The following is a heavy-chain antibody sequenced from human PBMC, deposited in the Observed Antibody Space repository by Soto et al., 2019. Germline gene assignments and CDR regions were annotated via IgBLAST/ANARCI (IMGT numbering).Heavy chain of an antibody. CDR2: IWHDGTNK. J-gene: IGHJ4*02. Sequence: QVQLVESGGGVVQPGRSLRLSCAASGFSFSGYGMHWVRQALGKGLEWVASIWHDGTNKYYADSVKGRFTISRDNSKNTLYLQMNSLRAEDTAVYFCARGTGDFDYWGQGTLVTVSS. V-gene: IGHV3-33*01. CDR3: ARGTGDFDY. D-gene: IGHD7-27*01. CDR1: GFSFSGYG.